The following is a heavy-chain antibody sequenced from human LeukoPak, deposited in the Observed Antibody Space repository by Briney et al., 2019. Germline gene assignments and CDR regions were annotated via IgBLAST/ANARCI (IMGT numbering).Heavy chain of an antibody. Sequence: SGTLSLTCAVSGDSISSSNWWSWVRQPPGKGLEWIGEIYHSGSTNYNPSLKSRVTISVDKSKNQFSLRLSSVTAADTAVYYCARDLSGHSDTFDIWGQGTMVTVSS. CDR1: GDSISSSNW. J-gene: IGHJ3*02. V-gene: IGHV4-4*02. D-gene: IGHD3-3*01. CDR2: IYHSGST. CDR3: ARDLSGHSDTFDI.